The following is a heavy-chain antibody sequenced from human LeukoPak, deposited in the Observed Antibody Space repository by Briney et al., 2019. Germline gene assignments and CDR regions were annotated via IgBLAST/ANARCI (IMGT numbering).Heavy chain of an antibody. CDR1: GYSFTSYW. Sequence: GESLKISCKGSGYSFTSYWIGWVRQMPGKGLEWMGIIYPGGSDTRYSPSFQGQVTISADKSTSTAYLQWSSLKASDTAMYYCARYYDSSGPLKYYYYYMDVWGKGTTVTVSS. J-gene: IGHJ6*03. V-gene: IGHV5-51*01. CDR2: IYPGGSDT. CDR3: ARYYDSSGPLKYYYYYMDV. D-gene: IGHD3-22*01.